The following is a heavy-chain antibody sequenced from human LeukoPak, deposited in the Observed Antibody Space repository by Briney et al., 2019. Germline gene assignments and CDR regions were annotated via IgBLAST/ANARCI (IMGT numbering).Heavy chain of an antibody. CDR3: TRERRGSYYAFES. Sequence: GGSLRLSCAASGFSISDHYMSWIRQSPGKGLEWISYVTSSGSSTKYADSVKGRFTISRDNAKNSVALQMNSLRAEDTAVYYCTRERRGSYYAFESWGQGTLVTVSP. J-gene: IGHJ4*02. CDR1: GFSISDHY. D-gene: IGHD3-10*01. CDR2: VTSSGSST. V-gene: IGHV3-11*01.